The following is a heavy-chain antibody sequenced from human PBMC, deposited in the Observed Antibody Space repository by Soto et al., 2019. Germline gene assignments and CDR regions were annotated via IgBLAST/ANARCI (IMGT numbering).Heavy chain of an antibody. J-gene: IGHJ6*03. CDR2: IYYSGST. CDR3: ANFRRRYCSSTSCYIVGQIMDV. CDR1: GGSISSSSYY. Sequence: SETLSLTCTVSGGSISSSSYYWGWIRQPPGKGLEWIGSIYYSGSTYYNPSLKSRVTISVDTSKNQFSLKLSSVTAADTAVYYCANFRRRYCSSTSCYIVGQIMDVWGKGTTVTVSS. D-gene: IGHD2-2*02. V-gene: IGHV4-39*01.